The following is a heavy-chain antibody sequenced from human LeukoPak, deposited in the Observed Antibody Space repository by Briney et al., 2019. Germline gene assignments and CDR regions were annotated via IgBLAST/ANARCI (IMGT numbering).Heavy chain of an antibody. D-gene: IGHD6-19*01. CDR1: GGSISNYY. CDR3: ARHGRTVAHDYFDY. J-gene: IGHJ4*02. CDR2: IYYSGRT. Sequence: SETLSLTCTVSGGSISNYYWNWIRQPPGKGLEWIGYIYYSGRTNYKPSLKSRLTISVDTSKNQVSLELSSVTAADTAVYYCARHGRTVAHDYFDYWGQGTLVTVSS. V-gene: IGHV4-59*08.